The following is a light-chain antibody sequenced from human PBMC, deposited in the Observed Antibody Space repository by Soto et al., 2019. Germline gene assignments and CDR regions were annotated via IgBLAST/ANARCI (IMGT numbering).Light chain of an antibody. CDR2: EVS. CDR1: SSDVGGYNY. J-gene: IGLJ1*01. Sequence: QSALTQPASVSGSPGQSITISCTGTSSDVGGYNYVSWYRQHPGKAPKLMIYEVSNRPSGVSNRFSGSKSGNTASLTISGLQAEDEADYYCSSYTSSSTTFGTGTKLTVL. CDR3: SSYTSSSTT. V-gene: IGLV2-14*01.